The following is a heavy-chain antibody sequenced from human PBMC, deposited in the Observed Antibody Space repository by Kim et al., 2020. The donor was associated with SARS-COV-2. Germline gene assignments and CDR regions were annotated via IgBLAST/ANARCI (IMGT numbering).Heavy chain of an antibody. D-gene: IGHD6-19*01. CDR1: GFTFSGHW. CDR3: VRGSGWLGDY. V-gene: IGHV3-7*03. Sequence: VGSLRLSCAASGFTFSGHWMNWVRQAPGKGLEWVAIIKQDGSEKYYLDSVKGRFTVSRDNAKDLLYLQMNGLRAEDTAVYYCVRGSGWLGDYWGQGTLVTVSS. J-gene: IGHJ4*02. CDR2: IKQDGSEK.